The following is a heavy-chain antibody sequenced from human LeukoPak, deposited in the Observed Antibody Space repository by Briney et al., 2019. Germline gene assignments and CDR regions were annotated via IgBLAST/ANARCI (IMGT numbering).Heavy chain of an antibody. Sequence: GGSLRLSCAASGFTFSSYAMSWVRQAPGKGLECVSAISGSGGSTYYADSVKGRFTISRDNSKNTLYLQMNSLRAEDTAVYYCAKDLTTYYFGRSEYWGQGTLVTLS. D-gene: IGHD3-10*01. CDR1: GFTFSSYA. V-gene: IGHV3-23*01. J-gene: IGHJ4*02. CDR3: AKDLTTYYFGRSEY. CDR2: ISGSGGST.